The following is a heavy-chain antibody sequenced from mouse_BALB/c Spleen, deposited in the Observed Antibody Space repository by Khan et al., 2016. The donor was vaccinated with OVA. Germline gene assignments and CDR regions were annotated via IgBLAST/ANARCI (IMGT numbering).Heavy chain of an antibody. CDR2: IYPGTGNT. Sequence: QVQLQQSGAELVRPGASVKLSCKTSGYIFTSYWIHWVKQRSGQGLEWIARIYPGTGNTYYNEKFKGKAIVTADKSSSTVYMKLSSLKSEDSAVXFCARYYGNYFDYWCHGPTLTVSS. CDR1: GYIFTSYW. D-gene: IGHD2-1*01. CDR3: ARYYGNYFDY. J-gene: IGHJ2*01. V-gene: IGHV1S132*01.